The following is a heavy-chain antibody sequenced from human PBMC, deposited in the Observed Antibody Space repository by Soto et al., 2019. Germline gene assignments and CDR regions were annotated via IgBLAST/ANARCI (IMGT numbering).Heavy chain of an antibody. CDR3: ARPPIVGATKGYYGMDV. Sequence: GGSLRLSCAASGFTFNSYWMHWVRQAPGKGLVWVSRINSDGSSTSYADSVKGRFTISRDNAKNTLYLQMNSLRAEDTAVYYCARPPIVGATKGYYGMDVWGQGTTVTVSS. CDR1: GFTFNSYW. V-gene: IGHV3-74*01. CDR2: INSDGSST. J-gene: IGHJ6*02. D-gene: IGHD1-26*01.